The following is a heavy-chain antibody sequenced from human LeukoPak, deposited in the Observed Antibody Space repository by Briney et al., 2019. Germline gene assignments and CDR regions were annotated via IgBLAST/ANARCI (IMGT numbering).Heavy chain of an antibody. J-gene: IGHJ3*02. CDR3: AKDFIVGYYYDSGSYDINAFDI. CDR1: GFISSSYG. Sequence: GGSLRLSCAASGFISSSYGIHWVRQAPGKGLEWVAVESYDGSKKYYADSVKGRFTISRDNSKNTLYLQMNSLRAEDTAVYYCAKDFIVGYYYDSGSYDINAFDIWGQGTMVTVSS. CDR2: ESYDGSKK. V-gene: IGHV3-30*18. D-gene: IGHD3-10*01.